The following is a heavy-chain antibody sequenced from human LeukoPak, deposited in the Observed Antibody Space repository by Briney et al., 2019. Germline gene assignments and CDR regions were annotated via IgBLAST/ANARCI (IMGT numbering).Heavy chain of an antibody. Sequence: GGSLRLSCAASGFSFSSHGMSWVRQAPGKGLEWASGIIGGAGGTYYADSVKGRFTISRDNSKNTLYLQMNSLRAEDTAVYYCTHGSMYQLDYWGQGTLVTVSS. V-gene: IGHV3-23*01. CDR3: THGSMYQLDY. CDR2: IIGGAGGT. J-gene: IGHJ4*02. CDR1: GFSFSSHG. D-gene: IGHD2-2*01.